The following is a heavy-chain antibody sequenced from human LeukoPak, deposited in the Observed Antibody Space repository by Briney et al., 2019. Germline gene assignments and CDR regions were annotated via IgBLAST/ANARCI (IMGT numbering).Heavy chain of an antibody. V-gene: IGHV3-30*18. CDR1: GFTFTSYG. D-gene: IGHD3-16*01. Sequence: GRSLRLSCAASGFTFTSYGMHWVRQAPGKGLEWVAVVSYDGSSKYYADSVKGRFTISRDNSKNTLSLQMNSLSAEDTALYYCAKDVARGGIKGSFDYWGRGTLVTVSS. J-gene: IGHJ4*02. CDR2: VSYDGSSK. CDR3: AKDVARGGIKGSFDY.